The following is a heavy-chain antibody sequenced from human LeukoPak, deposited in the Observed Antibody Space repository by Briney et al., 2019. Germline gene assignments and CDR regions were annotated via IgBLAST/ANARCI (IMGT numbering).Heavy chain of an antibody. D-gene: IGHD6-19*01. CDR3: ARDRGIAVAGPHGDAFDI. V-gene: IGHV3-21*01. Sequence: GGSLRLSCAASGFTFSSYSMNWVRQAPGKGLEWVSSISSSSSYIYYADSVKGRFTISRDNAKNSLYLQMNSLRAEDTAVYYCARDRGIAVAGPHGDAFDIWGQGTMVTVSS. CDR2: ISSSSSYI. J-gene: IGHJ3*02. CDR1: GFTFSSYS.